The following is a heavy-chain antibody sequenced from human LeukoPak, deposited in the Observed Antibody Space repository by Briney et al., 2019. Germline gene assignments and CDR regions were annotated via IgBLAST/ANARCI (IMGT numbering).Heavy chain of an antibody. CDR2: INPTGGTA. CDR1: GYTFTNYY. CDR3: ARGYGFDLDY. Sequence: GASVKVSRKASGYTFTNYYIHWVRQAPGQGLEWMAIINPTGGTASYAQNFQGRVTMTRDTSTSTVYMELSSLRSEDTAMYYCARGYGFDLDYWGQGTLVTVSS. D-gene: IGHD5-12*01. J-gene: IGHJ4*02. V-gene: IGHV1-46*01.